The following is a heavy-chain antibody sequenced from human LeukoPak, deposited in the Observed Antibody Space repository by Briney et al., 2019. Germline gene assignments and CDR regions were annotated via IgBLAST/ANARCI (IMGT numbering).Heavy chain of an antibody. CDR3: ARWGLRLGEYRFDY. J-gene: IGHJ4*02. CDR1: GGSISSGGYY. Sequence: PSETLSLTCTVSGGSISSGGYYWSWIRQHPGKGLEWIGYIYYSGSTYYNPSLKSRVTISVDTSKNRFSLKLSSVTAADTAVYYCARWGLRLGEYRFDYWGQGTLVTVSS. V-gene: IGHV4-31*03. D-gene: IGHD3-16*01. CDR2: IYYSGST.